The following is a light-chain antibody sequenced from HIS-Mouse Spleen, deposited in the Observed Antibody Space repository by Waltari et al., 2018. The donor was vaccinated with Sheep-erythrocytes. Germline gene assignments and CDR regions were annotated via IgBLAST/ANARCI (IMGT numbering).Light chain of an antibody. Sequence: QSALTQPASVSGSPGQSVTISCTGTSSDVGGYNYVSWYQQHPGKAPKLMIYDVSKRPSGVPDRCSGSKSGKTASLTISGLQAEDEADYYCCSYAGSYTLVFGGGTKLTVL. CDR3: CSYAGSYTLV. J-gene: IGLJ2*01. CDR2: DVS. CDR1: SSDVGGYNY. V-gene: IGLV2-11*01.